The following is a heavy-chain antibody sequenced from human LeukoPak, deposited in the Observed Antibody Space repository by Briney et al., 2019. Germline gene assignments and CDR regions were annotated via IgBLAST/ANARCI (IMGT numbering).Heavy chain of an antibody. CDR3: ARRAHLYYMDV. CDR2: IYYSGST. V-gene: IGHV4-39*01. Sequence: SETLSLTCTVSGGSISSSSYYWGWIRQPPGKRLEWIGSIYYSGSTYYNPSLKSRVTISVDTSKNQFSLKLSSVTAADTAVYYCARRAHLYYMDVWGKGTAVTVSS. J-gene: IGHJ6*03. CDR1: GGSISSSSYY.